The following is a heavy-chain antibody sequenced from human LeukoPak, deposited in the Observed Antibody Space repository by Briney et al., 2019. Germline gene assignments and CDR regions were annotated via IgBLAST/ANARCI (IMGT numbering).Heavy chain of an antibody. V-gene: IGHV3-64*01. J-gene: IGHJ4*02. CDR3: ARGGGIAARPADY. CDR2: ISSNGGST. D-gene: IGHD6-6*01. CDR1: GFTFSSYA. Sequence: GGSLRLSCAASGFTFSSYAMRWVRQAPGKGLEYVSAISSNGGSTYYANSVKGRFTISRDNSKNTLYLQMGSLRAEDMAVYYCARGGGIAARPADYWGQGTLVTVSS.